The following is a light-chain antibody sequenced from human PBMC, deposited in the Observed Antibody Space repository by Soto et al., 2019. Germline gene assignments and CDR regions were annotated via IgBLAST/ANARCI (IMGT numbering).Light chain of an antibody. J-gene: IGKJ4*01. CDR2: DAS. Sequence: EIVLTQSPATLSLSPGERATLSCRASQSVSSYLAWYQQKPGQAPRLLIYDASNRATGIPARFSGSGSGTDFTLTISSLELEDFAVYYCQQRSKWLTFGGGTKVEIK. CDR1: QSVSSY. CDR3: QQRSKWLT. V-gene: IGKV3-11*01.